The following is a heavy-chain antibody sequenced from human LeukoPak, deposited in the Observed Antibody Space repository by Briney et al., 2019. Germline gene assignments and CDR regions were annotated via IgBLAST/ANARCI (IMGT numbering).Heavy chain of an antibody. CDR2: IYHSGST. CDR1: GGSISTYC. CDR3: ARDSPWVAVASYPFDY. Sequence: PSETLSLTCTVSGGSISTYCWGWIRQPPGKGLEWIGSIYHSGSTYYNPSLKSRVTISVDTSKNQFSLKLSSVTAADTAVYYCARDSPWVAVASYPFDYWGQGTLVTVSS. J-gene: IGHJ4*02. D-gene: IGHD6-19*01. V-gene: IGHV4-38-2*02.